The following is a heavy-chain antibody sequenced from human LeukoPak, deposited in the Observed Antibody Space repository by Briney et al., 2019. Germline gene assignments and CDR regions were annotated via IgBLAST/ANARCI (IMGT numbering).Heavy chain of an antibody. Sequence: PGGSLRLSCAAAGFTFSDYYMSWIRQTPEKGLEWVSYVSSSSTYTNYADSVMGRFTISRDNAKNSLYLQMNSLRAEDTAVYYCARVGNGRSWDYWGQGTLVSVSS. D-gene: IGHD2-15*01. CDR3: ARVGNGRSWDY. V-gene: IGHV3-11*05. J-gene: IGHJ4*02. CDR2: VSSSSTYT. CDR1: GFTFSDYY.